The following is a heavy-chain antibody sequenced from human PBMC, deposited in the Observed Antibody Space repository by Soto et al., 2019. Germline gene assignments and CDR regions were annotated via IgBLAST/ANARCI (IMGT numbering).Heavy chain of an antibody. CDR2: ISGSGNTI. CDR1: GFMFGTYA. J-gene: IGHJ4*02. V-gene: IGHV3-23*01. D-gene: IGHD3-16*01. CDR3: TKGLDVDNQGADY. Sequence: EVQLLESGGGLVQPGGSLRLSCAASGFMFGTYAMSWVRQAPGKGLEWVSAISGSGNTIYYADSVKGRFTTSRDNYKNTLYLQMSSLRAEDTASYYCTKGLDVDNQGADYWGQGTLVTVSS.